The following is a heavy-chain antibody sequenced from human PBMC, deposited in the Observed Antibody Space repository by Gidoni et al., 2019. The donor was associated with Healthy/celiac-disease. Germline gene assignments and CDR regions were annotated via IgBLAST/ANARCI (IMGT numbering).Heavy chain of an antibody. J-gene: IGHJ4*02. CDR1: GGSISSYY. D-gene: IGHD3-16*01. Sequence: QVQLQESGPGLVTPSATLSLTCTVSGGSISSYYWRWIRQPAGKGLEWIGRIYTSGSTNYNPSLKSRVTMSVDTSKNQFSLKLSSVTAADTAVYYCARVPHRAGDFGAFDYWGQGTLVTVSS. CDR2: IYTSGST. V-gene: IGHV4-4*07. CDR3: ARVPHRAGDFGAFDY.